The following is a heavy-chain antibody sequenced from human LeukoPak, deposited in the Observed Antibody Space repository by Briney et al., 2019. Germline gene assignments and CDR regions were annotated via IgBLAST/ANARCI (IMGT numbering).Heavy chain of an antibody. V-gene: IGHV1-69*04. CDR2: IIPILGIA. J-gene: IGHJ3*02. CDR1: GGTFSSYA. Sequence: SVKVSCKASGGTFSSYAISWVRQAPGQGLEWMGRIIPILGIANYAQKFQGRVTITADESTSTAYMELSSLRSEDTAVYYCARARSSRGHDAFDIWGQGTMVTVSS. D-gene: IGHD2-2*01. CDR3: ARARSSRGHDAFDI.